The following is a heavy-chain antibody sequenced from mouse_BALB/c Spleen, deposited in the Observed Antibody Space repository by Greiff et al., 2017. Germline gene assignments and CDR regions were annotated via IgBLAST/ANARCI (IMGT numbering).Heavy chain of an antibody. V-gene: IGHV5-9-4*01. CDR1: GFTFSSYA. Sequence: EVMLVESGGGLVKPGGSLKLSCAASGFTFSSYAMSWVRQSPEKRLEWVAEISSGGSYTYYPDTVTGRFTISRDNAKNTLYLEMSSLRSEDTAMYYCARQEGYDERVVGFAYWGQGTLVTVSA. D-gene: IGHD2-2*01. J-gene: IGHJ3*01. CDR2: ISSGGSYT. CDR3: ARQEGYDERVVGFAY.